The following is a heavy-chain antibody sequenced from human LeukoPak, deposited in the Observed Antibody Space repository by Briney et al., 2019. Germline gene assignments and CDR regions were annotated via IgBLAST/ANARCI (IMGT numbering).Heavy chain of an antibody. CDR1: GYTFTSYY. J-gene: IGHJ4*02. D-gene: IGHD2-15*01. V-gene: IGHV1-46*01. Sequence: ASVKVSCKASGYTFTSYYMHWVRQAPGQGLEWMGTINPSGGSTSYAQKFQGRVTMTRDTSTSTVYMELSSLRSEDTAVYYCANLDRYCSGGSCYSQVFDYWGQGTLVTVSS. CDR2: INPSGGST. CDR3: ANLDRYCSGGSCYSQVFDY.